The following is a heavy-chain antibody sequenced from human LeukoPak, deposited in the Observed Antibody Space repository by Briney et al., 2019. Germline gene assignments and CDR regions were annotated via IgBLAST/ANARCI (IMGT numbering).Heavy chain of an antibody. Sequence: GASVKVSCKASGYTFTGYYMHWVRQAPGQGLEWMGWINPNSGGTNYAQKFQGRVTMTRDTSISTAYMELSRLRSDDTAVYYCATTDIVVVVAATRTRNNWFDPWGQGTLVTLSS. CDR2: INPNSGGT. CDR3: ATTDIVVVVAATRTRNNWFDP. J-gene: IGHJ5*02. CDR1: GYTFTGYY. V-gene: IGHV1-2*02. D-gene: IGHD2-15*01.